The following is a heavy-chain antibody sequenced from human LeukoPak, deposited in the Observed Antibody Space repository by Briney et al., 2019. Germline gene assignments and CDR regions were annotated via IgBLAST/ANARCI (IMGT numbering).Heavy chain of an antibody. CDR3: ARAVSSGYYNLYFDY. CDR2: IKQDGSEK. J-gene: IGHJ4*02. Sequence: GGSLRLSCVASGFTFSSYWMSWVRQAPGKGLEWVANIKQDGSEKYFVDSVKGRFTISRDNSNNSLYLQMNSLRAEDTAVYYCARAVSSGYYNLYFDYWGQGTLVTVSS. V-gene: IGHV3-7*04. D-gene: IGHD3-3*01. CDR1: GFTFSSYW.